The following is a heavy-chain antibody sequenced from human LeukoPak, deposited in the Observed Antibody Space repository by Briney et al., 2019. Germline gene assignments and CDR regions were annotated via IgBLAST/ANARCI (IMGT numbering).Heavy chain of an antibody. V-gene: IGHV2-5*01. CDR3: GHLLAPPYYYDY. CDR2: VYGNDEK. D-gene: IGHD5-12*01. CDR1: GFSLSTHGDC. J-gene: IGHJ4*02. Sequence: SGPTLVNPTQTLTLTCSFSGFSLSTHGDCVGWIRQPPGKALEWLAHVYGNDEKYYSTSLRSRPTITKDTSKNQVILTMTNVDPADTATYHCGHLLAPPYYYDYWGQGTLVTVS.